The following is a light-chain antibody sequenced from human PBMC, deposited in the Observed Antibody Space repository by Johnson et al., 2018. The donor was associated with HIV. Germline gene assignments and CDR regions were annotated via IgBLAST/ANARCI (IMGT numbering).Light chain of an antibody. CDR1: SSNIGNNY. V-gene: IGLV1-51*01. CDR3: GTWDSSLSAGF. J-gene: IGLJ1*01. Sequence: QSVLTQPPSVSAAPGQKVTISCSGSSSNIGNNYVSWYQQLPGTAPKLLIYDNNKRPSGIPDRFSGSQSGTSATLGITGLQTGDEADYYCGTWDSSLSAGFFGTGTKVTVL. CDR2: DNN.